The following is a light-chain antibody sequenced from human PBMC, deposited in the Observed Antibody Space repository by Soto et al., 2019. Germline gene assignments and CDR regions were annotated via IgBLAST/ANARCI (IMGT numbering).Light chain of an antibody. CDR1: QSIDSW. CDR3: QQYSTYSRT. J-gene: IGKJ1*01. V-gene: IGKV1-5*03. Sequence: DIQMTQSPSTLSASVGDRVTITCRASQSIDSWLAWFQQRPGKAPKLLIYKASSLESGVPSRFSGSGSGTDFPLTISSLQPDDFATYYCQQYSTYSRTFGQGTKVEIK. CDR2: KAS.